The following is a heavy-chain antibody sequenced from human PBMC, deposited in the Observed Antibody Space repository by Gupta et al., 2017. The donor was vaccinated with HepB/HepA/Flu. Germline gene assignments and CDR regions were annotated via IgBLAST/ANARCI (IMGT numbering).Heavy chain of an antibody. V-gene: IGHV3-7*01. D-gene: IGHD3-16*01. CDR1: EFSFSTSW. J-gene: IGHJ4*02. CDR3: TAGGAY. Sequence: EVQLVESGGGLVQPGGSRRLSCAASEFSFSTSWMSWIRQTPGRGLEWVAHIRPDGRESYYVDSVKGRFTITRDNAKISLYLQMNSLTAEDTAVYYCTAGGAYWGQGTLVSVSS. CDR2: IRPDGRES.